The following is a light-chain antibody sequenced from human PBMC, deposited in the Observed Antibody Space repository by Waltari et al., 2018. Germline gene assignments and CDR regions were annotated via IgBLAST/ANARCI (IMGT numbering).Light chain of an antibody. CDR1: SGISVRSNR. J-gene: IGLJ2*01. CDR3: FIWRNNGLV. Sequence: QPLLTQPTSLSASPGASARLTCTLRSGISVRSNRIFWYQQKPGSPPRYLLNYHTDSDNHQGSRVPGRFILYKDYSANAGILLISGFQSEDEADYYFFIWRNNGLVFGGWTRLTAL. V-gene: IGLV5-45*01. CDR2: YHTDSDN.